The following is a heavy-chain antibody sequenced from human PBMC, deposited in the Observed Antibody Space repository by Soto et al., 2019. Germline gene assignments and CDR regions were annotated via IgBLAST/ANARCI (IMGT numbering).Heavy chain of an antibody. CDR3: EKIPTGSGSSKFDY. V-gene: IGHV3-23*01. CDR1: GFTFRTYA. CDR2: ISGSGSFT. Sequence: GSLRLSCAASGFTFRTYAMNWVRQAPGKGLEWISAISGSGSFTHYADSVRGRFTISRDNSQNQLYLQMNNLRGDDTAMYYCEKIPTGSGSSKFDYWGQGNKATVSS. J-gene: IGHJ4*02. D-gene: IGHD3-10*01.